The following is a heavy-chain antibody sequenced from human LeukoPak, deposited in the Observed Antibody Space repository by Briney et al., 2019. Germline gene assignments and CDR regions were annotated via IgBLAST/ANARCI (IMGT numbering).Heavy chain of an antibody. Sequence: REASVKVSCKAYGYPFTSYDINWVRQATGQGLEWMGWMNPNSGNTGYALKFQGRVTMTRNTSISTAYMELSSLRSEDTAVYYCARGYSGYDGVDYWGQGTLVTVSS. CDR3: ARGYSGYDGVDY. D-gene: IGHD5-12*01. CDR2: MNPNSGNT. J-gene: IGHJ4*02. V-gene: IGHV1-8*01. CDR1: GYPFTSYD.